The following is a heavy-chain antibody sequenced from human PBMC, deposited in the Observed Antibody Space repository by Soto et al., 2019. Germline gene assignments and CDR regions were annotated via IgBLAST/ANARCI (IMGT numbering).Heavy chain of an antibody. J-gene: IGHJ6*02. Sequence: QVQLVESGGGVVQPGRSLRLSCAASGFTFSSYGMHWVRQAPGKGLEWVAVISYDGSNKYYADSVKGRFTISRDNSKNTLYLQMNSLRAEDTAVYYCAKDGTPYYYYGMDVWGQGTTVTVSS. CDR3: AKDGTPYYYYGMDV. CDR2: ISYDGSNK. CDR1: GFTFSSYG. V-gene: IGHV3-30*18.